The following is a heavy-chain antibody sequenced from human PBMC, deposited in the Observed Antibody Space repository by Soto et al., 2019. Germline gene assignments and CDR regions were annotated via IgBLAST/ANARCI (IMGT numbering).Heavy chain of an antibody. CDR2: IGAAGDT. D-gene: IGHD6-13*01. V-gene: IGHV3-13*01. Sequence: EVQLVESGGGLVQPGGSLRLSCAASGFTFSSYDMHWVRQVTGKGQEWVSAIGAAGDTYYPDSVKGRFTISRENAKNSLYLQMNSLRAEDTAVYYCASGGWGSSWYEGGSRIDYWGQGTLVTVSS. CDR1: GFTFSSYD. CDR3: ASGGWGSSWYEGGSRIDY. J-gene: IGHJ4*02.